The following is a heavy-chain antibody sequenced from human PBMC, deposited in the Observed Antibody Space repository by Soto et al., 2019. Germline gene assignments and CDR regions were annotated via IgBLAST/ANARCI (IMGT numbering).Heavy chain of an antibody. CDR3: ASVGYCSGGSCYSRPEYYFDY. J-gene: IGHJ4*02. Sequence: QVQLVQSGAEVKKPGSSVKVSCKASGGTFSSYTISWVRQAPGQGLEWMGRIIPILGIANYAQKFQGRVRITADKSTSTAYMELSSLRSEDTAVYYCASVGYCSGGSCYSRPEYYFDYWGQGTLVTVSS. D-gene: IGHD2-15*01. CDR1: GGTFSSYT. V-gene: IGHV1-69*02. CDR2: IIPILGIA.